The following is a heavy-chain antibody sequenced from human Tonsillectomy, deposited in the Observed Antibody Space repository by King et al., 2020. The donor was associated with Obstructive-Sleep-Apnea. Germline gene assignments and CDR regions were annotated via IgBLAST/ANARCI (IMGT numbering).Heavy chain of an antibody. V-gene: IGHV4-31*03. Sequence: VQLQESGPGLVKPSQTLSLTCTVSGGSISSDGYYWSWIRQLPGKGLEWIGYIYDSGSTYCNPSLKNRVTISIDTPKNHFSLKLSSVTAAYTAVYYCAREGEGAFDIWGQGTMVTVSS. D-gene: IGHD3-16*01. J-gene: IGHJ3*02. CDR1: GGSISSDGYY. CDR3: AREGEGAFDI. CDR2: IYDSGST.